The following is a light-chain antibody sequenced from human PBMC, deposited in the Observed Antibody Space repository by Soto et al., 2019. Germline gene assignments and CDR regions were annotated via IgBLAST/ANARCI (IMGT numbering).Light chain of an antibody. CDR2: GTS. J-gene: IGKJ4*01. CDR3: QQYGNSLT. CDR1: QSVSSSY. V-gene: IGKV3-20*01. Sequence: EIVLTQSPGTLSLSPGGRATLSCRASQSVSSSYLAWYQQKPGQAPRLLIYGTSSRATGIPDRFSGSGSGTDFTLTISRLEPEDFAVYYCQQYGNSLTFGGGTKVEIK.